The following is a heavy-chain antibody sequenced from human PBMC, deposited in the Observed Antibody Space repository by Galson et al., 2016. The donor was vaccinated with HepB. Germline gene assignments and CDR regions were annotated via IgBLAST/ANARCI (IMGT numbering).Heavy chain of an antibody. V-gene: IGHV4-59*01. CDR3: ASGRGYAPDWSDP. CDR1: GGSIGPYY. J-gene: IGHJ5*02. CDR2: ISHSGSA. D-gene: IGHD5-12*01. Sequence: SETLSLTCTVSGGSIGPYYWSWIRQPPGQGPEWIGYISHSGSATYNPSLKSRVTLFMDTSKNQLSLQLNSVTASDAAVYYCASGRGYAPDWSDPWGQGTLVTVSS.